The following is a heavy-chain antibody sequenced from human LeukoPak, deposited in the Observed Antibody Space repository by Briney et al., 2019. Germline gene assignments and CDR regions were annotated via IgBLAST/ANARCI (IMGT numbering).Heavy chain of an antibody. D-gene: IGHD5-12*01. Sequence: GGSLRLSCAASGFTFSTYWMSWVRQAPGKGLEWVANIKQDGSEKYYVDSVKGRFTISRDNAKNSLYLQMNSLRAEDTAVYYCARDRTVATIDYWGQGTLVTVSS. J-gene: IGHJ4*02. CDR2: IKQDGSEK. V-gene: IGHV3-7*01. CDR1: GFTFSTYW. CDR3: ARDRTVATIDY.